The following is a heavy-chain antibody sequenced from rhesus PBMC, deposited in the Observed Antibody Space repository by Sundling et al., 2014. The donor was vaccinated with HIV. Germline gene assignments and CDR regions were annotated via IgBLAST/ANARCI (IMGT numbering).Heavy chain of an antibody. CDR1: GGSISSNY. Sequence: QVQLQESGPGLVKPSETLSLTCAVSGGSISSNYWSWIRQSPGKGLEWIGYIYGGSGSTSYNPSLKSRVTISTDTSKNQFSLKLSSVTAADTAVYYCARYGDSGSRFDYWGQGVLVTVSS. J-gene: IGHJ4*01. D-gene: IGHD6-25*01. CDR3: ARYGDSGSRFDY. CDR2: IYGGSGST. V-gene: IGHV4-147*01.